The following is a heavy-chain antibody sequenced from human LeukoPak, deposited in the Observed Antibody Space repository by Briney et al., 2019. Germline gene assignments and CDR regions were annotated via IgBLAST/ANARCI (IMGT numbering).Heavy chain of an antibody. CDR2: ISGSGDTT. D-gene: IGHD3-3*01. CDR3: ARDGVPYYDFWSSYVYYYYGMDV. Sequence: GGSLRLSCATSGFTFSSYALTWVRQAPGMGLEWVSAISGSGDTTYYADSVKGRFTISRDNSKNTLYLQMNSLRAEDTAVYYCARDGVPYYDFWSSYVYYYYGMDVWGQGTTVTVSS. J-gene: IGHJ6*02. V-gene: IGHV3-23*01. CDR1: GFTFSSYA.